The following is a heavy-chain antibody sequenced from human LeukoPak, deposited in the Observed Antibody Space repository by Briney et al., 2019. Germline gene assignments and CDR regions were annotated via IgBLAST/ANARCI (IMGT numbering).Heavy chain of an antibody. CDR3: AERSVTTGY. V-gene: IGHV3-21*01. Sequence: GGSLRLSCVASGFTFSSYSMTWVRQAPGKGPEWVSSISSGSDYRYYADSVKGRFTISRDNAKNSLYLQMNSLRAEDTAVYYCAERSVTTGYWGQGTLVTVSS. J-gene: IGHJ4*02. CDR1: GFTFSSYS. D-gene: IGHD4-11*01. CDR2: ISSGSDYR.